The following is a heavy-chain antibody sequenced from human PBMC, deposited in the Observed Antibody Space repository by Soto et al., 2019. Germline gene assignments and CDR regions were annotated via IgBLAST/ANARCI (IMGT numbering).Heavy chain of an antibody. Sequence: SETLSLTCAVYGGSFSGYYWSWIRQPPGKWLEWIGEINHSGSTNYNPSLKSRVTISVDTSKNQFSLKLSSVTAADTAVYYCASRNYVPQYYYYYYGMDVWGQGXTVTVYS. CDR3: ASRNYVPQYYYYYYGMDV. J-gene: IGHJ6*02. CDR1: GGSFSGYY. CDR2: INHSGST. D-gene: IGHD4-4*01. V-gene: IGHV4-34*01.